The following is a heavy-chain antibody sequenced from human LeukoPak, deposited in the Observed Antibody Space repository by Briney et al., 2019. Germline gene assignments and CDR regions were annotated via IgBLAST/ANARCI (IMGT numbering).Heavy chain of an antibody. J-gene: IGHJ4*02. V-gene: IGHV4-59*08. Sequence: PSETLSLTCTVSGGSISSYYWSWIRQPPGKGLEWIGYIYYSGNTNYNPSLKSRVIISVDTSKNQFSLKLRSVTAADTAVYYCARQGRPTVTSYFDYWGQGILVTVSS. D-gene: IGHD4-17*01. CDR2: IYYSGNT. CDR1: GGSISSYY. CDR3: ARQGRPTVTSYFDY.